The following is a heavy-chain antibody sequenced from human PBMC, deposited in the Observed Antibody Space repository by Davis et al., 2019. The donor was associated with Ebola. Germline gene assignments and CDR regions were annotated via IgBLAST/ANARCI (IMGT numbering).Heavy chain of an antibody. CDR1: GFTFSDYY. CDR2: ISSSGSTI. CDR3: ARDRAYYDFWSGYYTGGNDAFDI. D-gene: IGHD3-3*01. Sequence: PGGSLRLSCAASGFTFSDYYMSWIRQAPGKGLEWVSYISSSGSTIYYADSVKGRFTISRDNAKNSLYLQMNSLRAEDTAVYYCARDRAYYDFWSGYYTGGNDAFDIWGQGTMATVSS. J-gene: IGHJ3*02. V-gene: IGHV3-11*04.